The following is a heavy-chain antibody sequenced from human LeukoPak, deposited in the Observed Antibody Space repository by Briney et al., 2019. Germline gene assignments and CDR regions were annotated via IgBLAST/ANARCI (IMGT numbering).Heavy chain of an antibody. V-gene: IGHV1-69*04. Sequence: GASVKVSCKASGGTFSSYAISWVRQAPGQGLEWMGRIIPILGIANYAQKFQGRVTMTEDTSTDTAYMELSSLRSEDTAVYYCATGRYYDSSGKFPCWGQGTLVTVSS. CDR1: GGTFSSYA. J-gene: IGHJ4*02. CDR2: IIPILGIA. CDR3: ATGRYYDSSGKFPC. D-gene: IGHD3-22*01.